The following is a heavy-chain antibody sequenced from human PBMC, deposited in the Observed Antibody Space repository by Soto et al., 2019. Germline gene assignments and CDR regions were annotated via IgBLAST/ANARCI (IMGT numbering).Heavy chain of an antibody. CDR3: ARARYSTYKTSGAFDI. Sequence: QVQLVQSGAEVKKPGASVKVSCKTSGYTFNSYGISWVRQAPGQGLEWMGWISAYSGNTNYAQKLQGRVTMTTDTSTSTAYMELRSLRSDDTAVYYCARARYSTYKTSGAFDIWGQGTMVTVSS. CDR1: GYTFNSYG. CDR2: ISAYSGNT. D-gene: IGHD6-13*01. V-gene: IGHV1-18*01. J-gene: IGHJ3*02.